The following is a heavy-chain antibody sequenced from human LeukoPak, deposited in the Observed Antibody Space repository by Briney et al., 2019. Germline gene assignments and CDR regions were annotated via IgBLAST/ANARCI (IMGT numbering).Heavy chain of an antibody. D-gene: IGHD6-19*01. CDR2: IRYTGST. V-gene: IGHV4-39*01. CDR1: GGSISSSSYY. J-gene: IGHJ3*02. Sequence: NPSETLSLTCTVSGGSISSSSYYWGWIRQPPGKGLEWIGSIRYTGSTFYNPSLKSRVTLSADTSKNQFSLKLSSVTAPDTAVYYCARHATIAVGGAFDIWGQGTMVTVSS. CDR3: ARHATIAVGGAFDI.